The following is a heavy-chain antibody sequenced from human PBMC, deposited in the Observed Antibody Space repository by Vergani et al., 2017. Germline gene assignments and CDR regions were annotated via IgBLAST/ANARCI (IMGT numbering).Heavy chain of an antibody. CDR2: IYSGDET. V-gene: IGHV3-66*02. CDR1: GSTVSGNS. D-gene: IGHD3-10*01. Sequence: ELQLVESGGGLVQPGGSLKLSCAAYGSTVSGNSLTWVRQAPGKGLEWVSNIYSGDETYYADSVKGRVTISRDTSKTTLHLQINNLRVEDTAVYYCARGNYYGSGTYVDPWGQGTLVTVSS. CDR3: ARGNYYGSGTYVDP. J-gene: IGHJ5*02.